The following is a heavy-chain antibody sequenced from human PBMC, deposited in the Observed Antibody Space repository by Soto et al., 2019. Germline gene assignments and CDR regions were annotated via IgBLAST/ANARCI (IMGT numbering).Heavy chain of an antibody. CDR1: GYTFSTYS. CDR3: ARGKGMAQNYYYYGMDI. V-gene: IGHV1-3*01. CDR2: INGATGQT. Sequence: ASVKVSCKASGYTFSTYSMHWVRQAPGHSLEWMGWINGATGQTRSSQRFQDRVTITRDTSASTAYMELSGLRSGDTAVYYCARGKGMAQNYYYYGMDIWGQGTTVTVYS. J-gene: IGHJ6*02.